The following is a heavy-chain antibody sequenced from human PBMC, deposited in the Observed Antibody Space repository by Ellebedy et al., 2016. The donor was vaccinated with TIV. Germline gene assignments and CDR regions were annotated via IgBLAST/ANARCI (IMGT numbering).Heavy chain of an antibody. CDR1: GGSISSYY. D-gene: IGHD6-19*01. CDR2: IYTSGST. CDR3: AGGYSSGWTDY. J-gene: IGHJ4*02. Sequence: MPSETLSLTCTVSGGSISSYYWSWIRQPAGKGLEWIGRIYTSGSTNHNPSLQSRVTMSVDTSKNQFSLKLSSVTAADTAVYYRAGGYSSGWTDYWGQGTLVTVSS. V-gene: IGHV4-4*07.